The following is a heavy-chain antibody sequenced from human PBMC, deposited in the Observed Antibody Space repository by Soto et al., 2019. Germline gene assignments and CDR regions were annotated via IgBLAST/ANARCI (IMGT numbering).Heavy chain of an antibody. CDR1: GFTFSSYG. V-gene: IGHV3-30*18. D-gene: IGHD6-6*01. CDR3: AKSNSSLGIDP. J-gene: IGHJ5*02. Sequence: PGGSLRLSCAASGFTFSSYGMHWVRQAPGKGLEWVAVISYDGSNKYYADSVKGRFTISRDNSKNTLYLQMNSLRAEDTAVYYCAKSNSSLGIDPWGQGTLVTVSS. CDR2: ISYDGSNK.